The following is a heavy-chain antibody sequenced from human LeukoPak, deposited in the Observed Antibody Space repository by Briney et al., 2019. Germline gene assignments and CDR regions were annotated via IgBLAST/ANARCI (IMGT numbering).Heavy chain of an antibody. D-gene: IGHD5-18*01. Sequence: GGSLRLPCAASGFTISSNYMNWVRQAPGKGLEWASAIYGGGSPYYADSVKGRFTISRDNSKNTLYLQMNSLRAEDTAVYYCARDLNTARFDYWGQGTLVTVSS. CDR1: GFTISSNY. J-gene: IGHJ4*02. CDR3: ARDLNTARFDY. V-gene: IGHV3-66*01. CDR2: IYGGGSP.